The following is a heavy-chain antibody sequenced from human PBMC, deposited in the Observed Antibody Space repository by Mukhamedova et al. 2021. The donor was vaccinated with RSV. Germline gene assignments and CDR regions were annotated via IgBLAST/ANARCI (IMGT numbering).Heavy chain of an antibody. Sequence: GNPTYAQGFTGRFVFSLDTSVSTAYLQISSLKAEDTAVDYCVRLGDGYSYYFDYWGQGTLVTVSS. CDR2: GNP. J-gene: IGHJ4*02. D-gene: IGHD5-24*01. CDR3: VRLGDGYSYYFDY. V-gene: IGHV7-4-1*02.